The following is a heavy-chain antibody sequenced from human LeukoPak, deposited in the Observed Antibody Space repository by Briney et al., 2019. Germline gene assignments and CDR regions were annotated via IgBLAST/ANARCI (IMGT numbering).Heavy chain of an antibody. Sequence: GGSLRLSCAASEFSVGSNYMTWVRQAPGKGLEWVSYISNSGSSIYYADSVKGRVTISRDNSKNTLYLQMNSLRLEDTAVYFCAKGDSFGLWGAFDIWGQGTMVTVSS. CDR3: AKGDSFGLWGAFDI. CDR2: ISNSGSSI. CDR1: EFSVGSNY. V-gene: IGHV3-48*01. J-gene: IGHJ3*02. D-gene: IGHD3-16*01.